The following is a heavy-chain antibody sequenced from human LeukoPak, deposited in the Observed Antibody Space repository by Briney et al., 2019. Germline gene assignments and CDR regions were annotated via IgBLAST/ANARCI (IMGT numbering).Heavy chain of an antibody. V-gene: IGHV4-39*01. CDR2: IYYSGNT. J-gene: IGHJ4*02. D-gene: IGHD2-15*01. Sequence: SETLSLTCTVSGGSISTTSYYWGWIRQPPGKGLEWIGSIYYSGNTYYNPSLKSRVTMSVDTSKNHFSLKVTSVTAADTAMYYCARHENIVVVASATAFDYWGQGTLVTVSS. CDR3: ARHENIVVVASATAFDY. CDR1: GGSISTTSYY.